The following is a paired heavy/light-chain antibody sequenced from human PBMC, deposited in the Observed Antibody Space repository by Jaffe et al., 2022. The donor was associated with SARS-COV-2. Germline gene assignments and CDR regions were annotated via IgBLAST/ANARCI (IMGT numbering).Light chain of an antibody. CDR1: QSISIF. J-gene: IGKJ3*01. V-gene: IGKV1-39*01. CDR2: TAS. Sequence: DIQMTQSPSSLSASVGDRVTITCRASQSISIFVNWYQQKPGKAPDLLIYTASTLQSGVPSRFSGSGSGTDFTLTVSGLQPEDFATYYCQQSYRTPLTFGPGTKV. CDR3: QQSYRTPLT.
Heavy chain of an antibody. J-gene: IGHJ4*02. CDR2: IYHSGRTNDNPSL. V-gene: IGHV4-59*01. CDR1: GGSMSSYY. Sequence: QVQVQESGPGLVKPSETLSLTCTVSGGSMSSYYWTWIRQPPGKGLEWIGYIYHSGRTNDNPSLNYNPSLNSRVTISVDTSKNQFSLRLTSVTAADTAVYFCASLHYFDYSGYLDHWGQGILVTVSS. D-gene: IGHD3-22*01. CDR3: ASLHYFDYSGYLDH.